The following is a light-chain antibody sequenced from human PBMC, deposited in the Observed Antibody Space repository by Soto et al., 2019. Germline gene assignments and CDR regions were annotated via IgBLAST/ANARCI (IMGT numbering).Light chain of an antibody. V-gene: IGLV1-47*01. CDR2: RNN. Sequence: QSVLTQPRSASGTPGQRVTISCSGSSSNIGSNYVYWYQQLPGTAPKLLIYRNNQQPSGVPDRFSGSKSGTSASLAISGLRSEDEADYYCAAWDDSLSGFYVFGTGTKVTVL. CDR1: SSNIGSNY. J-gene: IGLJ1*01. CDR3: AAWDDSLSGFYV.